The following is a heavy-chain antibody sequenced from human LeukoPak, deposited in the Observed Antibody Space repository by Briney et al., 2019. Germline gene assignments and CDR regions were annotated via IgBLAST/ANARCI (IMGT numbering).Heavy chain of an antibody. J-gene: IGHJ5*01. Sequence: GGSLTETRAASGFTFSSYAITWVRQAPGKGLEWVSVISGSGGRTVYADSVKGRFTISRDNSKNMLYLQMKSLRVDDTATYYCAKDHGDYGDYVGWF. V-gene: IGHV3-23*01. CDR1: GFTFSSYA. CDR3: AKDHGDYGDYVGWF. CDR2: ISGSGGRT. D-gene: IGHD4-17*01.